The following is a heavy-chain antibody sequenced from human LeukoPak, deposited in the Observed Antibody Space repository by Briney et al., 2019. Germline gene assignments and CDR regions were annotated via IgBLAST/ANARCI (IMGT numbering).Heavy chain of an antibody. CDR1: GFTFSSYG. CDR3: AKDQDATVTAFDY. V-gene: IGHV3-23*01. CDR2: ISGSGGST. D-gene: IGHD4-17*01. Sequence: GGSLRLSCAASGFTFSSYGMSWVRQAPGKGLEWVSAISGSGGSTYYADPVKGRFTISRDNSKNTLYLQMNSLRAEDTAVYYCAKDQDATVTAFDYWGQGTLVTVSS. J-gene: IGHJ4*02.